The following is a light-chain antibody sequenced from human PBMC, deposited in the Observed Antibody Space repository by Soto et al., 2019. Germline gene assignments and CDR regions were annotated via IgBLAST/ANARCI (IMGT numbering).Light chain of an antibody. Sequence: QSVLAQPASGSGSPGQSITISCTGTSNDVGAYDSVSWYQQHPHTAPQVIIYRGTQRPSGASTRFSASTSGNAASLTISGLQADDEADSFCCSSAPESTYVCGTGTKGTVL. CDR1: SNDVGAYDS. J-gene: IGLJ1*01. CDR2: RGT. CDR3: CSSAPESTYV. V-gene: IGLV2-23*01.